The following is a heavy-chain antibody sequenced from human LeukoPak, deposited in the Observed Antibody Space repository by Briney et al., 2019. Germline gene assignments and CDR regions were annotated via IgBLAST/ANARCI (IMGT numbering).Heavy chain of an antibody. D-gene: IGHD3-22*01. J-gene: IGHJ3*02. CDR1: GFTFSSYS. Sequence: GGSLRLSCAASGFTFSSYSMNWVRQASGKGLEWVSSISSSSSYIYYADSVKGRFTISRDNAKNSLYLQMNSLRAEDTAVYYCARDLGDSSGYPDAFDIWGQGTMVTVSS. CDR3: ARDLGDSSGYPDAFDI. CDR2: ISSSSSYI. V-gene: IGHV3-21*01.